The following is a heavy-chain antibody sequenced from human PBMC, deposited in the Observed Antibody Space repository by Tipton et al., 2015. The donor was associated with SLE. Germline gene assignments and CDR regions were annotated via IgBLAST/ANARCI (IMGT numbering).Heavy chain of an antibody. D-gene: IGHD3-22*01. CDR3: ARVGKYTDSDGYYLYYFDY. CDR1: GDSISNYY. CDR2: IYYSGTT. J-gene: IGHJ4*02. Sequence: TLSLTCIVSGDSISNYYWSWIRQPPGKGLEWIGYIYYSGTTNYNPSLKSRVPISVDTSKNQFSLKVNSLTAADTAVYYCARVGKYTDSDGYYLYYFDYWGQGTLVTVSS. V-gene: IGHV4-59*01.